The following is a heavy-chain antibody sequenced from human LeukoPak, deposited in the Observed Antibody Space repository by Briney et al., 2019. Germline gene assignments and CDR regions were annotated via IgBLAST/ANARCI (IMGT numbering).Heavy chain of an antibody. V-gene: IGHV3-74*01. Sequence: GGSLRLSCAASGFTFSSYWMHWVRQAPGKGLVWVSRINSDGSSTSYADSVKGRFTISRDNAKNTLYLQMNSLRAEDTAVYYCASAWELLLHFDYWGQGTLVTVSS. D-gene: IGHD1-26*01. CDR3: ASAWELLLHFDY. CDR2: INSDGSST. J-gene: IGHJ4*02. CDR1: GFTFSSYW.